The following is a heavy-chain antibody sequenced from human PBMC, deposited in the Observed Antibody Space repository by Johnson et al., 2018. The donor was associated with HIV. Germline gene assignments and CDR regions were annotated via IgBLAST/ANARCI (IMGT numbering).Heavy chain of an antibody. CDR3: ARTPSLPGAFDI. CDR1: GFTFSDYY. V-gene: IGHV3-11*04. Sequence: QVQLVESGGGVVQSGRSLRLSCAASGFTFSDYYMSWIRQAPGKGLEWVSYISSSGSTIYYADSVKGRFTISRDNAKNSLYLQMNSLRAEDTAVYYCARTPSLPGAFDIWGQGTMVTVSS. CDR2: ISSSGSTI. J-gene: IGHJ3*02.